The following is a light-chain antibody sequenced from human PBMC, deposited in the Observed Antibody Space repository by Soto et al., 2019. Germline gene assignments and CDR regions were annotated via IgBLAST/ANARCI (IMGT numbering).Light chain of an antibody. V-gene: IGKV3-20*01. CDR2: GAS. CDR1: QSVSSNY. J-gene: IGKJ1*01. Sequence: EIVLTQSPGTLSLSPGERASLSCRASQSVSSNYLAWFQQKPGQAPRLLISGASTGATGIPARFSGSGSGTEFTLTISRLEPEDFAVYYCQQYGSSGTFGQGIKVDIK. CDR3: QQYGSSGT.